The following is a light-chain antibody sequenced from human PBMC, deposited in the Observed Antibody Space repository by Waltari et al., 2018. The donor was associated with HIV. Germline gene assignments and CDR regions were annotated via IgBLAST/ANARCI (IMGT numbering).Light chain of an antibody. V-gene: IGKV1-39*01. J-gene: IGKJ3*01. CDR1: QYISSY. Sequence: IQMTQSPSSLSASVGDRVTLTCRASQYISSYLNWYQHKSGEAPKLLSYAASRLQSGVASRFSGRVSGTAFTLTISSLQPEDFATYYCQQSYSIPFTFGPGTKVDI. CDR3: QQSYSIPFT. CDR2: AAS.